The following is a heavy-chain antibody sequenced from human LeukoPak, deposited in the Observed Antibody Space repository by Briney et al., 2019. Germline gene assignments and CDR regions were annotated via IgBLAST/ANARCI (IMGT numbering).Heavy chain of an antibody. CDR2: FDPEDGET. CDR1: GYTLTELS. D-gene: IGHD1-26*01. V-gene: IGHV1-24*01. J-gene: IGHJ5*02. CDR3: ATDRCVGAPECWWFDP. Sequence: RASVKVSCKVSGYTLTELSMHWVRQAPGKGLEWMGGFDPEDGETIYAQKFQGRVTMTEDTSTDTAYMELSSLRSEDTAVYYCATDRCVGAPECWWFDPWGQGTLVTVSS.